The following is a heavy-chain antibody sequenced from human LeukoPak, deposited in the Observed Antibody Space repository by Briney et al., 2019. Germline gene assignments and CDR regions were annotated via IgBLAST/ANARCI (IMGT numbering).Heavy chain of an antibody. J-gene: IGHJ4*02. CDR2: INPSGGST. CDR3: ARGGLTGYYHFDY. CDR1: GYTFTIYY. Sequence: ASVKVSCKASGYTFTIYYIHWVRQAPGQGLEWMGIINPSGGSTTYAQKFQGRVTMTRDTSTSTVYMELSSLRSEDTAVYYCARGGLTGYYHFDYWGQGTLVTVSS. D-gene: IGHD3-9*01. V-gene: IGHV1-46*01.